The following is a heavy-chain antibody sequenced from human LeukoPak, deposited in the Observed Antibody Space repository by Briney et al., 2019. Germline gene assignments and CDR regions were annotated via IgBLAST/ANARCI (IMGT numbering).Heavy chain of an antibody. Sequence: SETLSLTCTVSGGSISSHNWNWIRQPPGKGLEWIGDIYNSGSPNYNPSLKSRVTISVDTSKNQFSLRLSSVTAADTAVYYCARVDSSGYYTFFDYWGQGTLVTVSS. CDR1: GGSISSHN. V-gene: IGHV4-59*11. D-gene: IGHD3-22*01. CDR3: ARVDSSGYYTFFDY. CDR2: IYNSGSP. J-gene: IGHJ4*02.